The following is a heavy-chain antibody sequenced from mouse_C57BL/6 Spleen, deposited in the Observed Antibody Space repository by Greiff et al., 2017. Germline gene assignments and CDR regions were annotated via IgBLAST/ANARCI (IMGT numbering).Heavy chain of an antibody. J-gene: IGHJ3*01. CDR2: IYWDDDK. D-gene: IGHD3-2*02. CDR3: ARGARDGSGSAWFAY. CDR1: GFPLSTSGMG. V-gene: IGHV8-12*01. Sequence: VTLKESGPGILQSSQTLSLTCSFSGFPLSTSGMGVSWIRQPSGKGLEWLADIYWDDDKRYNPSLKSRLTISKDTSRNQVFLKITSVNTADTATYYCARGARDGSGSAWFAYWGQGTLVTVSA.